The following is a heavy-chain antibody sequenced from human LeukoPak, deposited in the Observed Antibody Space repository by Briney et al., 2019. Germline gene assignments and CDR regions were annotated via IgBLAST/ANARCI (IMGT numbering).Heavy chain of an antibody. CDR2: INHSGST. D-gene: IGHD4-17*01. Sequence: SETLSLTCAVYGGSFSGYYWSWIRQPPEKGLEWIGEINHSGSTNYNPSLKSRVTISVDTSKNQFSLKLSSVIAADTAVYYCARGLTTVTTFNWFDPWGQGTLVTVSS. V-gene: IGHV4-34*01. CDR1: GGSFSGYY. CDR3: ARGLTTVTTFNWFDP. J-gene: IGHJ5*02.